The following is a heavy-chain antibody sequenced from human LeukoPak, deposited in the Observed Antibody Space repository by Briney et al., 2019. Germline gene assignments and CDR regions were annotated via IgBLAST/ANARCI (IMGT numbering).Heavy chain of an antibody. V-gene: IGHV1-18*01. CDR3: ARDAARTVVVPAGDAFDI. D-gene: IGHD2-2*01. Sequence: GASVKVSCKASGYTFTGYGISWVRQAPGQGLEWMGWISAYNGNTNYAQKLQGRVTMTTDTSTSTAYMELRSLRSDDTAVYYCARDAARTVVVPAGDAFDIWGQGTMVTVSS. CDR1: GYTFTGYG. CDR2: ISAYNGNT. J-gene: IGHJ3*02.